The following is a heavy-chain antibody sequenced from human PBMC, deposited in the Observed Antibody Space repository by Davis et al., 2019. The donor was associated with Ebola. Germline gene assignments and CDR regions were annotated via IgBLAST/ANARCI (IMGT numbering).Heavy chain of an antibody. J-gene: IGHJ5*02. CDR3: ARNGPRFYPDWFDP. Sequence: SVKVSCKASGGTFSSYAISWVRQAPGQGLEWMGGIIPIFGTANYAQKFQGRVTITADESTSTAYMELSSLRSEDTAVYYCARNGPRFYPDWFDPWGQGTLVTVSS. D-gene: IGHD2/OR15-2a*01. CDR1: GGTFSSYA. V-gene: IGHV1-69*13. CDR2: IIPIFGTA.